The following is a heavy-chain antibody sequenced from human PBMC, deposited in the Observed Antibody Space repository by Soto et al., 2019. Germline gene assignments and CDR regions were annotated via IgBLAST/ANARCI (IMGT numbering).Heavy chain of an antibody. J-gene: IGHJ2*01. CDR2: INHSGRT. CDR3: ARVRKNYYDRRPETWYFAL. CDR1: GLSFSDYY. Sequence: PAETLSLTCAVYGLSFSDYYWSWIRQPPGKGLEWIGEINHSGRTTYTPSLKSRVTISVDTSKNQFSLKLSSVTAADTAVYYCARVRKNYYDRRPETWYFALWGRGTLVTVSS. V-gene: IGHV4-34*01. D-gene: IGHD3-22*01.